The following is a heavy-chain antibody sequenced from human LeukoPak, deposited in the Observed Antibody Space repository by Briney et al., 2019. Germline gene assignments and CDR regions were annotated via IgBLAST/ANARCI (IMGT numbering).Heavy chain of an antibody. J-gene: IGHJ6*02. CDR2: IYYSGST. V-gene: IGHV4-59*01. D-gene: IGHD6-13*01. CDR3: ARVSPLAAAGTSCYYYYGMDV. CDR1: GGSISSYY. Sequence: PSETLSLTCTVSGGSISSYYWSWIRQPPGKGLEWIGYIYYSGSTNYNPSLKSRVTISVDTSKNQFSLKLSSVTAADTAVYYCARVSPLAAAGTSCYYYYGMDVWGQGTTVTVSS.